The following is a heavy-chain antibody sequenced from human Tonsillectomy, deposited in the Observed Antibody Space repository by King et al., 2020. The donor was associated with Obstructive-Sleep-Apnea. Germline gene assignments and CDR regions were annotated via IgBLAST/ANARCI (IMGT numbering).Heavy chain of an antibody. CDR1: GYSFRSYW. J-gene: IGHJ4*02. Sequence: VQLVESGAEVKKPGESLKISCKGFGYSFRSYWIAWVRQMPGRDLEWMGIIYPGDSDTTYNPSFQGQVTISADKSTNTAYLQWSNLKASDTAIYYCARRGEAYFAPGFDRWGQGTPVTVSS. V-gene: IGHV5-51*01. CDR2: IYPGDSDT. D-gene: IGHD3-16*01. CDR3: ARRGEAYFAPGFDR.